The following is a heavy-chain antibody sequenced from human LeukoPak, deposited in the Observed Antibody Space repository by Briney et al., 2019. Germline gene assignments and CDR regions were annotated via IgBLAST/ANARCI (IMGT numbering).Heavy chain of an antibody. CDR2: ISAYNGNT. Sequence: ASVKVSCKASGYTFNSYGISWVRQAPGQGLEWMGWISAYNGNTNYAQKLQGRVTMTTDTSTSTAYMELRSLRSDDTAVYYCASDQGPYYYDSSGSGFDPWGQGTLVTVSS. V-gene: IGHV1-18*01. J-gene: IGHJ5*02. D-gene: IGHD3-22*01. CDR1: GYTFNSYG. CDR3: ASDQGPYYYDSSGSGFDP.